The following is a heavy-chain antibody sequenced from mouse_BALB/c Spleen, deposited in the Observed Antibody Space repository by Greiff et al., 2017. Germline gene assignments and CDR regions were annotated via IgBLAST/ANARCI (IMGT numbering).Heavy chain of an antibody. CDR1: GFTFSSYA. Sequence: EVQLQESGGGLVKPGGSLKLSCAASGFTFSSYAMSWVRQTPEKRLEWVATISSGGSYTYYPDSVKGRFTISRDNAKNTLYLQMSSLRSEDTAMYYCARSLAYWGQGTLVTVSA. CDR2: ISSGGSYT. CDR3: ARSLAY. J-gene: IGHJ3*01. V-gene: IGHV5-9-3*01.